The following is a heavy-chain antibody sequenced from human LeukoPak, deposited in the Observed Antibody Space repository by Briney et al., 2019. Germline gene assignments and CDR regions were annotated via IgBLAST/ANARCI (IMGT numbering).Heavy chain of an antibody. D-gene: IGHD6-13*01. CDR1: GYTFTSYY. V-gene: IGHV1-46*01. Sequence: ASVKVSCKASGYTFTSYYMHWVRQAPGQGLEWMGIINPSGGSTSYAQKFQGRVTMTRDTSTSTVYMELSSLRSEDTAVYYCARNGAFIAAASGLDYWGQGTLVTVSS. CDR3: ARNGAFIAAASGLDY. CDR2: INPSGGST. J-gene: IGHJ4*02.